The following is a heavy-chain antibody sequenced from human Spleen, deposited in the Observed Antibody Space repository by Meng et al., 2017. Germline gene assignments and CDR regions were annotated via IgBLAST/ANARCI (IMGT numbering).Heavy chain of an antibody. CDR1: AYRFTSYC. Sequence: GESLKISCKGSAYRFTSYCIGWVRQMPGKGLEWMGVIYPGDSDTRYSPSLQGQVTISADKSISTAYLQWSSLKASDTAMYHCARRSYYDSSGYLSHAFDIWGQGTMVTVSS. D-gene: IGHD3-22*01. V-gene: IGHV5-51*01. CDR2: IYPGDSDT. CDR3: ARRSYYDSSGYLSHAFDI. J-gene: IGHJ3*02.